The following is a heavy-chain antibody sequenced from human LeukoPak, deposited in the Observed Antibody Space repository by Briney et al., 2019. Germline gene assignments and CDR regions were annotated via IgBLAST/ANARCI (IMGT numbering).Heavy chain of an antibody. CDR3: GSDPNGDYVGALGY. Sequence: GSLRLSCAASGFTFSSYAMSWVRQAPGKGLEWVSAISGSGGSTYYADSVKGRFTISRDNSKNTLYLQMNSLRAEDTAIYYCGSDPNGDYVGALGYWGRGTLVTVSS. D-gene: IGHD4-17*01. J-gene: IGHJ4*01. CDR1: GFTFSSYA. CDR2: ISGSGGST. V-gene: IGHV3-23*01.